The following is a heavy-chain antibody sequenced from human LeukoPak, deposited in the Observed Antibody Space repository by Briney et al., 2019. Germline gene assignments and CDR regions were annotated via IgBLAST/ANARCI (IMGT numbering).Heavy chain of an antibody. CDR2: MYYSGST. Sequence: SETLSLTCTVSGGSISSGIYYWGWIRQPPGEGLEWIASMYYSGSTFYSPSLKSRVTISVDTSKNQLSLKLGSVTAADTAVYYCARHPPRDGSAFDYWGQGALVTVSS. V-gene: IGHV4-39*01. CDR3: ARHPPRDGSAFDY. J-gene: IGHJ4*02. CDR1: GGSISSGIYY.